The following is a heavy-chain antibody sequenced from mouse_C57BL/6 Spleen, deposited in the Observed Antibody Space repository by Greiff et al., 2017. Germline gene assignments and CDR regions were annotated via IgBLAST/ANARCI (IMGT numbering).Heavy chain of an antibody. CDR3: ARRNYGSSYVGYFDV. CDR2: INPNYGTT. J-gene: IGHJ1*03. Sequence: VQLQQSGPELVKPGASVKISCKASGYSFTDYNMNWVKQSNGKSLEWIGVINPNYGTTSSNQKFKGKATLTVDKSSSTAYMQLNSLTSEDSAVYYCARRNYGSSYVGYFDVWGTGTTVTVSS. V-gene: IGHV1-39*01. D-gene: IGHD1-1*01. CDR1: GYSFTDYN.